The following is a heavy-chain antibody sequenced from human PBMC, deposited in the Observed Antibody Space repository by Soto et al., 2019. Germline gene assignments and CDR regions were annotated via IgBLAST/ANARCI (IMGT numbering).Heavy chain of an antibody. Sequence: PSETLSLTCTVSGGSISSYYWSWIRQPPGKGLEWIGYIYYSGSTKYNPSLKSRVTISVDTSKNQFSLKLSSVTAADTAVYYCAKDVGYCTNGVCLYNWFDPWGQGTLVTVSS. J-gene: IGHJ5*02. V-gene: IGHV4-59*13. CDR1: GGSISSYY. D-gene: IGHD2-8*01. CDR2: IYYSGST. CDR3: AKDVGYCTNGVCLYNWFDP.